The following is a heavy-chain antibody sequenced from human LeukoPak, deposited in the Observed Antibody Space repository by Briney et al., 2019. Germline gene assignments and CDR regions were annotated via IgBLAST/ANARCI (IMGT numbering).Heavy chain of an antibody. CDR2: ISACNGNT. D-gene: IGHD6-13*01. CDR1: GYTFTSYG. Sequence: ASVKVSCKASGYTFTSYGISWVRQAPGQGLEWMGWISACNGNTNYAQKLQGRVTMTTDTSTSTAYMELRSLRSDDTAVYYCARDSGAAAGRGLFDYWGQGTLVTVSS. V-gene: IGHV1-18*01. CDR3: ARDSGAAAGRGLFDY. J-gene: IGHJ4*02.